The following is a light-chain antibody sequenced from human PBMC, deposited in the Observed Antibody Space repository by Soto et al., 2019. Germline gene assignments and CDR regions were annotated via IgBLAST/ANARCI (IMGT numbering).Light chain of an antibody. CDR3: AAWDDSLSGPGV. CDR2: KNN. V-gene: IGLV1-47*01. J-gene: IGLJ7*01. CDR1: SSNIGNFY. Sequence: QTVVTQPPSASGTPGQRVTISCSGSSSNIGNFYVYWYQQLPGTAPKLLIYKNNQRHLGVPDRFSGSKSGTSASLAISGLRSEDEADYYCAAWDDSLSGPGVFGGGTQLTVL.